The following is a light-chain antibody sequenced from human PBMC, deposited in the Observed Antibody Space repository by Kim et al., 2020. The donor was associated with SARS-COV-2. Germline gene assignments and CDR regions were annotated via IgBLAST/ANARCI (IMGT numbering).Light chain of an antibody. CDR2: DAS. CDR1: QTIRYN. CDR3: QQRGQWLT. J-gene: IGKJ4*01. V-gene: IGKV3-11*01. Sequence: ELVLTQSPATLSLSPGERATLYCRASQTIRYNLAWYQQKPGQAPRLLIYDASNRAAGIPARFSGSGSGTDFTLTVSSLEPEDFAVYYCQQRGQWLTFGGGTKVDIK.